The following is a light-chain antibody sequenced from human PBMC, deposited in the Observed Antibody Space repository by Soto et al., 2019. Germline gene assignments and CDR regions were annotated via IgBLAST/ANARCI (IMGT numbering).Light chain of an antibody. CDR1: SSNIGSNY. Sequence: QSVLTQPPSASGTPGQRVTISCSGSSSNIGSNYVYWYQQLPGTAPKLLIYRNNHRPSGVPDRFSASNSCIYASLAISGRRSEDEADYYCAAWDDSMSGVVFGGGTKLTVL. CDR2: RNN. V-gene: IGLV1-47*01. J-gene: IGLJ2*01. CDR3: AAWDDSMSGVV.